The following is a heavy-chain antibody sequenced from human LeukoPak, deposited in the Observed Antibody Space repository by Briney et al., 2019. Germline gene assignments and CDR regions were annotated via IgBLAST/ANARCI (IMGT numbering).Heavy chain of an antibody. J-gene: IGHJ6*03. V-gene: IGHV4-34*01. CDR2: INHSGST. D-gene: IGHD3-3*01. Sequence: SETPSLTCAVYGGSFSGYYWSWIRQPPGKGLEWIGEINHSGSTNYNPSLKSRVTISVDTSKNQFSLKLSSVTAADTAVYYCARLRFLEWLLRYYYYLDVWGKGTTVTVSS. CDR3: ARLRFLEWLLRYYYYLDV. CDR1: GGSFSGYY.